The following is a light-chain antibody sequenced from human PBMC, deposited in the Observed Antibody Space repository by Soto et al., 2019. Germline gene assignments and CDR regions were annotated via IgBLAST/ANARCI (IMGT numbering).Light chain of an antibody. J-gene: IGKJ3*01. CDR2: GAS. V-gene: IGKV3-20*01. Sequence: EIVLTQSPGTLSLSPGERATLSCRASQSVSSSYLAWYQQKPGQAPRLLIYGASSWATGIPDRCSGSGSGTDFTLTISRLQPEDFAMYYSQQHASSPFPFGPGTKVDIK. CDR1: QSVSSSY. CDR3: QQHASSPFP.